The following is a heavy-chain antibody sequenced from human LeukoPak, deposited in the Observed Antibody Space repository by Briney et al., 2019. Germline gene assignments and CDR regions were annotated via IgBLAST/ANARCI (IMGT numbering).Heavy chain of an antibody. CDR2: IRYDGTNK. J-gene: IGHJ4*02. CDR3: ARDRQGTNLLRFGY. V-gene: IGHV3-30*02. D-gene: IGHD1-1*01. Sequence: GGSLRLSCAPSGFTFSGYGMHWVRQAPGKGLEWVAFIRYDGTNKYYADSVKGRFTISRDNSKNTLYLQMNSLRGEDTAVYYCARDRQGTNLLRFGYWGQGTLVTVSS. CDR1: GFTFSGYG.